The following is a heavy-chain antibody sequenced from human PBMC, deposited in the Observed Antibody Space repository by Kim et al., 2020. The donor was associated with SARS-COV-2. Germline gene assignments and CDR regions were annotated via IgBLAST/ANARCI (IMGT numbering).Heavy chain of an antibody. J-gene: IGHJ4*02. D-gene: IGHD2-15*01. V-gene: IGHV1-3*01. Sequence: YSLKCQGRGTITRDTSAGTAYMELSSLRSEDTAVYYCARVGRYCSACEDYWGQGTLVTVSS. CDR3: ARVGRYCSACEDY.